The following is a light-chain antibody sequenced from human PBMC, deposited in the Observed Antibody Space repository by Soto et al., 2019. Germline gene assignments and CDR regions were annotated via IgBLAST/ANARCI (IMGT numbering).Light chain of an antibody. CDR2: EDD. V-gene: IGLV6-57*04. CDR1: SGNIGRNF. CDR3: QSYDRTTVV. Sequence: VTQPHSLSESPGKTVIISCTRSSGNIGRNFVQWYRQRPGSAPTTVLYEDDRRPSGVPARFSGSINSSSNSASLIISGLRTEDEAEYYCQSYDRTTVVFGGGTKLTVL. J-gene: IGLJ2*01.